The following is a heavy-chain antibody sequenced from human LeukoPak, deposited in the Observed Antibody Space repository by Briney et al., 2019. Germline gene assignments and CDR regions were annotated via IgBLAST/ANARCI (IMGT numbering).Heavy chain of an antibody. J-gene: IGHJ4*02. CDR1: GFTFSIYG. Sequence: GGSLRLSCEASGFTFSIYGMTWVRQAPGKGLEWVSAIVGSGVTTYYADSVKGCFTISRDNSKNTLYLQMNSLRAEDTAVYYCAKIQGYLDYWGQGTLVTVSS. V-gene: IGHV3-23*01. CDR2: IVGSGVTT. CDR3: AKIQGYLDY.